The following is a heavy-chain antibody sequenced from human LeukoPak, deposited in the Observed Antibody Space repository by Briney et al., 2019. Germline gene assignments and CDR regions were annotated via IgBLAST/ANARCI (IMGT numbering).Heavy chain of an antibody. Sequence: GGSLRLSCAASGFTFRSYAMHWVRQAPGTGLEWVAVISYDGTNKYYADSVKGRFTISRDNSKNTLYLQMSSLRVEDTAVYYCARDLITATGPIVGFDSWGQGTLVTVSS. CDR3: ARDLITATGPIVGFDS. CDR1: GFTFRSYA. D-gene: IGHD6-13*01. CDR2: ISYDGTNK. V-gene: IGHV3-30*15. J-gene: IGHJ4*01.